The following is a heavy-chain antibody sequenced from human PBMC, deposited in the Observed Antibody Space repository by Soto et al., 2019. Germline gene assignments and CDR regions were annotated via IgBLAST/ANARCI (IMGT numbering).Heavy chain of an antibody. V-gene: IGHV1-69*01. J-gene: IGHJ6*02. D-gene: IGHD5-12*01. Sequence: QVQLVQSGAEVQKPGSSVKVSCKASGGIFSSYAISWVRQAPGQGLEWMGGIIPIFGPANYAQKFQGRVTITADESTSTAYMYLSSLRSEDTAVYYCARGGYSGYDYNYYYYGMDVWGQGTTVTVSS. CDR2: IIPIFGPA. CDR1: GGIFSSYA. CDR3: ARGGYSGYDYNYYYYGMDV.